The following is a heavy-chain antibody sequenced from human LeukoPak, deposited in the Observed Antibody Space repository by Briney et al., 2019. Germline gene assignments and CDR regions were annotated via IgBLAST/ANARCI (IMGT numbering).Heavy chain of an antibody. V-gene: IGHV4-34*01. Sequence: SETLSLTCAVYGGSLSGYYWSWIRQPPGKGLEWIGEINHSGSTNYNPSLKSRVTISVDTSKNQFSLKLSSVTAADTAVYYCARGSSTVAYYYYYYGMDVWGQGTTVTVSS. CDR1: GGSLSGYY. J-gene: IGHJ6*02. CDR3: ARGSSTVAYYYYYYGMDV. D-gene: IGHD4-23*01. CDR2: INHSGST.